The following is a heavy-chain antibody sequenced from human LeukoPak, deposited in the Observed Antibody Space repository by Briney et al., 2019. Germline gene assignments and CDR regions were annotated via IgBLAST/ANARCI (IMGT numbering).Heavy chain of an antibody. CDR1: GGSFSGYY. J-gene: IGHJ6*02. CDR3: ARGIVVVVPAAIYYYYYYGMDV. Sequence: SETLSLTCAVSGGSFSGYYWSWIRQPPGKGLEWIGEINHSGSTNYNPPLKSRVTISVDTSKNQFSLKLSSVTAADTAVYYCARGIVVVVPAAIYYYYYYGMDVWGQGTTVTVSS. D-gene: IGHD2-2*01. CDR2: INHSGST. V-gene: IGHV4-34*01.